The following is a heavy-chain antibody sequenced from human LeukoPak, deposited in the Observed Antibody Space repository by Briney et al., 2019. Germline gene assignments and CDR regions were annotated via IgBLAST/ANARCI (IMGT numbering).Heavy chain of an antibody. V-gene: IGHV3-23*01. J-gene: IGHJ4*02. CDR1: GFNFMNYG. D-gene: IGHD5-12*01. CDR3: AKDQKIGYSPFDS. Sequence: GGSLRLSCAASGFNFMNYGMNWVRQAPGKGLEWVSSITGGVAEAYYADAVQGRFTISRDNSKNTLYLQMNSLRAEDTGIYFCAKDQKIGYSPFDSWGQGTLVTVSS. CDR2: ITGGVAEA.